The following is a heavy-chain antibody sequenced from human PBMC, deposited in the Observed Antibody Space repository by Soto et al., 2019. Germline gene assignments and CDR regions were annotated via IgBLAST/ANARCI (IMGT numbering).Heavy chain of an antibody. CDR1: GFTFSSYG. CDR3: AKETHSSGYGSYFDY. Sequence: GGSLRLSCPASGFTFSSYGMHWVRQAPGKGLEWVAVISKDGGTKYDADSVKGRFTISRDNSKNTLYLQMNSLRAEDTAVYYFAKETHSSGYGSYFDYWGQGTLVTVSS. D-gene: IGHD3-22*01. CDR2: ISKDGGTK. V-gene: IGHV3-30*18. J-gene: IGHJ4*02.